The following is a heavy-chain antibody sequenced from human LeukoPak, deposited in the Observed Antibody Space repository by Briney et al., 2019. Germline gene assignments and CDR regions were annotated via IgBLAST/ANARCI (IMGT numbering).Heavy chain of an antibody. Sequence: PGGSLRLSCVVSGLTVSTNYMSWVRQAPGKGLEWVSGISWDSATTGYADSVKGRFTISRDNSKNSLYLQMNSLRTEDTAVYYCARGGGRWLVVDFWGQGTLVTVSS. V-gene: IGHV3-53*03. J-gene: IGHJ4*02. CDR2: ISWDSATT. CDR3: ARGGGRWLVVDF. CDR1: GLTVSTNY. D-gene: IGHD6-19*01.